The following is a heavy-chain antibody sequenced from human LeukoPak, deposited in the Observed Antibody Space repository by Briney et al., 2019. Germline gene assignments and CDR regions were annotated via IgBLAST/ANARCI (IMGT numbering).Heavy chain of an antibody. Sequence: GGSLRLSCAASGFTFSSYSMNWVRQAPGKGLEWVSSVSSSSYYIYYADSVKGRFTVSRDNAKNSLYLQMNSLRAEDTAVYYCVRDAIYYDSSGYPSEPFDYWGQGTLVTVSS. CDR1: GFTFSSYS. V-gene: IGHV3-21*01. CDR3: VRDAIYYDSSGYPSEPFDY. J-gene: IGHJ4*02. D-gene: IGHD3-22*01. CDR2: VSSSSYYI.